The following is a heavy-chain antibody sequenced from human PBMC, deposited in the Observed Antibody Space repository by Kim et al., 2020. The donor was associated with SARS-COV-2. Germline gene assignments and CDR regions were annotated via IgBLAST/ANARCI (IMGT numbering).Heavy chain of an antibody. CDR3: AKDRRTYSYGSGSYEN. J-gene: IGHJ4*02. D-gene: IGHD3-10*01. Sequence: VKGRFTISRDKPKNTLYLQMNSLRAEDTAVYYCAKDRRTYSYGSGSYENWGQGTLVTVSS. V-gene: IGHV3-23*01.